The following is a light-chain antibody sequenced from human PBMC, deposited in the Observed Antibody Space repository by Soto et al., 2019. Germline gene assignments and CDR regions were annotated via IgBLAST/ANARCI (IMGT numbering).Light chain of an antibody. CDR1: SSDIGSHSR. CDR2: EVT. V-gene: IGLV2-14*01. CDR3: TSSTTSNTWV. Sequence: QSALTQPASVSGSPGQSITISCTGSSSDIGSHSRVSWIQHHPGKTPKLMIYEVTNRPSGVSGRFSGSKSGNTASLTISGLQAEDEADYYCTSSTTSNTWVSGGGTKLTVL. J-gene: IGLJ3*02.